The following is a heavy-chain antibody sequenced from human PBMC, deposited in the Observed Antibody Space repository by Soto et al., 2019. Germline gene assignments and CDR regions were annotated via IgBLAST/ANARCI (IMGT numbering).Heavy chain of an antibody. D-gene: IGHD4-17*01. CDR2: ISWNSGSI. V-gene: IGHV3-9*01. CDR3: AKDIFGYGDSYYFDY. Sequence: PGGSLRLSCAASGFTFDEYAMHWVRQAPGKGLEWVSGISWNSGSIGYADSVKGRFTISRDNAKNSLYLQMNSLRAEDTALCYCAKDIFGYGDSYYFDYWGQGT. J-gene: IGHJ4*02. CDR1: GFTFDEYA.